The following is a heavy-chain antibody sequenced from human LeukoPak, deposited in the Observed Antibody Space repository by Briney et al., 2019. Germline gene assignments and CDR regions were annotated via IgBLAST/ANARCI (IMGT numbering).Heavy chain of an antibody. Sequence: ASVKVSCKASGGTFSSYAISWVRQAPGQGLERMGGIIPIFGTANYAQKFQGRVTITADESTSTAYMELSSLRSEDTAVYYCAREATYASYNWFDPWGQGTLVTVSS. V-gene: IGHV1-69*01. D-gene: IGHD2-8*01. CDR3: AREATYASYNWFDP. CDR2: IIPIFGTA. CDR1: GGTFSSYA. J-gene: IGHJ5*02.